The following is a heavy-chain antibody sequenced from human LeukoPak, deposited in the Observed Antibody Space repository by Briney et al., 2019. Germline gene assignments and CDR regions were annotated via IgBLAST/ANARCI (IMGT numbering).Heavy chain of an antibody. V-gene: IGHV3-7*03. D-gene: IGHD5-12*01. Sequence: GGSLRLSCAASGFIFSSYWMSWVRQAPGKGLKWVANIKQDGSEKYYVDSVKGRFTISRDNAKNSLYLQMNSLRAEDTAVYYCASRLPRGSYFDYWGQGTLVTVSS. CDR3: ASRLPRGSYFDY. CDR1: GFIFSSYW. CDR2: IKQDGSEK. J-gene: IGHJ4*02.